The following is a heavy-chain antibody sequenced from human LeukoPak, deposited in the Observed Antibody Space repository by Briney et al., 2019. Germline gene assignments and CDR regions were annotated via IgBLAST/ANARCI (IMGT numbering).Heavy chain of an antibody. J-gene: IGHJ3*02. Sequence: GGSLRLSCAASGSSLINSDMHWVRQAPGKGLEWVAFIHYDGSEKRYADSLKGRFTISRDNSKNTLYLQMNSLRGEDAAVYYCARNRVGFHYADAFDMWGQGTMVTVSS. CDR3: ARNRVGFHYADAFDM. V-gene: IGHV3-30*02. CDR1: GSSLINSD. D-gene: IGHD5-24*01. CDR2: IHYDGSEK.